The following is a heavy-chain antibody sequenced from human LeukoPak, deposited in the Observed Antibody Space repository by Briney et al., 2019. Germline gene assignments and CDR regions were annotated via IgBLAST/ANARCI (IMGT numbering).Heavy chain of an antibody. CDR2: ISSSSRTI. CDR3: ARLRYYAMDV. V-gene: IGHV3-48*01. Sequence: PGGSLRLSCAASGCTFSTYDMNWVRQAPGKGLEWVSYISSSSRTISYADSVKGRFTISRDNAKNSLYLQMNSLRAEDTAVYYCARLRYYAMDVWGQGTTVTASS. CDR1: GCTFSTYD. J-gene: IGHJ6*02.